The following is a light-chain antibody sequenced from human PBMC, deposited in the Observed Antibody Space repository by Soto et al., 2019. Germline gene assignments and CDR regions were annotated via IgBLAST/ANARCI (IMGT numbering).Light chain of an antibody. CDR3: QQYDTSPWT. J-gene: IGKJ1*01. V-gene: IGKV3-20*01. Sequence: EIVLTQSPGTLSLSPGERATLSCRASQSVSSSYFAWYQQKPGQAPRLLIYGASSRATGIPDRFSGSGSGTDFTLTISRLEPEDFAVYYCQQYDTSPWTFGHGTKVEIK. CDR2: GAS. CDR1: QSVSSSY.